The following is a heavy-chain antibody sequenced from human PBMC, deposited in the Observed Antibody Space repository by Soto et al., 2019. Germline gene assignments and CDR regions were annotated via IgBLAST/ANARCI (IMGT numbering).Heavy chain of an antibody. CDR3: ARDLPPVDY. Sequence: TFTSYGISWMRQAPGQGLEWMGWISAYNGNTNYAQKLQGRVTMTTDTSTSTAYMELRSLRSDDTAVYYCARDLPPVDYWGQGTLVTVSS. CDR1: TFTSYG. CDR2: ISAYNGNT. J-gene: IGHJ4*02. V-gene: IGHV1-18*01.